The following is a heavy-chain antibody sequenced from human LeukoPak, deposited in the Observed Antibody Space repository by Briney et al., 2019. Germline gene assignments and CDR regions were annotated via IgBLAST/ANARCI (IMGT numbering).Heavy chain of an antibody. J-gene: IGHJ4*02. CDR3: ARVLHYYDSSGYSY. CDR1: GFIFSGYS. V-gene: IGHV3-21*01. D-gene: IGHD3-22*01. CDR2: ISSGDSYT. Sequence: GGSLRLSCAASGFIFSGYSVNWVRQAPGKGLEWVSSISSGDSYTYFADSVKGRFTISRDNAKNLVYLQMNSLRAEDTAVYYCARVLHYYDSSGYSYWGQGTLVTVSS.